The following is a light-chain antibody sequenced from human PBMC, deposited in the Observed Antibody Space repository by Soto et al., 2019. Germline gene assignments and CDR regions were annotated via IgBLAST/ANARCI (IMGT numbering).Light chain of an antibody. CDR1: QSVSSY. V-gene: IGKV3-11*01. CDR3: QQRSNCPLT. CDR2: DAS. J-gene: IGKJ4*01. Sequence: EIVLTQSPATLSLSPGERATLSCRASQSVSSYLAWSQQKPGQAPRLLIYDASNRATGVPARFSGSGSGTDFPLTISSLEPEDFAVYYCQQRSNCPLTGGGGPKVEIK.